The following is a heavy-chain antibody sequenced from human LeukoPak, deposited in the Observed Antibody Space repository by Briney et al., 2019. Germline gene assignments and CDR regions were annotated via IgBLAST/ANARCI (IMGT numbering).Heavy chain of an antibody. CDR2: ITPFLDTS. V-gene: IGHV1-69*05. CDR1: GGTFSKYA. Sequence: ASVKVSCKASGGTFSKYALSWVRQAPGQGLEWMGAITPFLDTSNYPPKFQDRVTITTDESTSTAYMDLSSLRSDDAAVYYCARAQAGNYDWPLDLWGQGTLVTVSS. CDR3: ARAQAGNYDWPLDL. D-gene: IGHD5-12*01. J-gene: IGHJ5*02.